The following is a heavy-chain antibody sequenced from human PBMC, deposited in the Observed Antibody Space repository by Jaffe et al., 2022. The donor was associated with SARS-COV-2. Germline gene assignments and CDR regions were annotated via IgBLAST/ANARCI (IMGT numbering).Heavy chain of an antibody. D-gene: IGHD2-21*02. CDR3: ARSLAYCGGDCQRENDY. Sequence: QVQLVQSGAEVKKPGASVKVSCKASGYTFTDYYMHWVRQAPGQGLEWMGWINPNSGGTNYAQKFQGRVTMTRDTSISTAYVELSRLRSDDTAVYYCARSLAYCGGDCQRENDYWGQGTLVTVSS. J-gene: IGHJ4*02. CDR2: INPNSGGT. V-gene: IGHV1-2*02. CDR1: GYTFTDYY.